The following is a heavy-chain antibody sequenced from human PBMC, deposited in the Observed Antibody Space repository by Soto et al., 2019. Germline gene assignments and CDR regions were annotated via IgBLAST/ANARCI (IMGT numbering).Heavy chain of an antibody. Sequence: SETLSLTCAVYGGSFSGYYWSWIRQPPGKGLEWIGEINHSGSTNYNPSLKSRVTISVDTSKNQFSLKLSSVTAADTAVYYCARAFLRTDAFDIWGQGTTVTVSS. CDR1: GGSFSGYY. V-gene: IGHV4-34*01. CDR2: INHSGST. CDR3: ARAFLRTDAFDI. J-gene: IGHJ3*02. D-gene: IGHD4-17*01.